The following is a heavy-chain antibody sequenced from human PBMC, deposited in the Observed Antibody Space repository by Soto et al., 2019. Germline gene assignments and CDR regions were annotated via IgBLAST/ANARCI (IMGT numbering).Heavy chain of an antibody. V-gene: IGHV1-3*01. CDR2: INAGNGNT. CDR3: ARGLNGYLHYFDY. CDR1: GYTFTSYA. Sequence: ASVKVSCKASGYTFTSYAMHWVRQAPGQRLEWMGWINAGNGNTKYSQKFQGRVTIIRDTSASTAYMELSSLRSEDTAVYYCARGLNGYLHYFDYWGQGTLVTVSS. D-gene: IGHD5-12*01. J-gene: IGHJ4*02.